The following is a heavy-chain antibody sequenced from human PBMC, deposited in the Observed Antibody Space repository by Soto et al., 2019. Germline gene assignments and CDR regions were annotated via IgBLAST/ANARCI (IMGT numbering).Heavy chain of an antibody. D-gene: IGHD6-19*01. J-gene: IGHJ4*02. CDR3: ARTNWAARAGQFDY. V-gene: IGHV2-26*01. Sequence: QVTLKESGPVLVKPTETLTLTCTVSGFSLSDTRMGVSWIRQPPGKALEWLAHVCSNGQTYYNTSLKTRLTVSKNTSERQVVLTMTYVEPVDTATYFCARTNWAARAGQFDYWGQGTLVTFSS. CDR1: GFSLSDTRMG. CDR2: VCSNGQT.